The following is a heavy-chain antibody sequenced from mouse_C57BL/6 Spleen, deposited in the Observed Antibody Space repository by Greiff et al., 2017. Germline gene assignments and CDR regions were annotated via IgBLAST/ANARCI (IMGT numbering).Heavy chain of an antibody. CDR1: GFTFSDYY. J-gene: IGHJ4*01. CDR2: ISNGGGST. V-gene: IGHV5-12*01. Sequence: EVMLVESGGGLVQPGGSLKLSCAASGFTFSDYYMYWVRQTPEKRLEWVAYISNGGGSTYYPDTVQGRFTISRDKAKNTLYLQMSRLKSEDTAMYYCARDLRRGAMDYWGQGTSVTVSS. CDR3: ARDLRRGAMDY. D-gene: IGHD2-12*01.